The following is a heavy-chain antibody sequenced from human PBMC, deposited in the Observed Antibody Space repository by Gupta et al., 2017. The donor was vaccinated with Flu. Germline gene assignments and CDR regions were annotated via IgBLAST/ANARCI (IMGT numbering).Heavy chain of an antibody. V-gene: IGHV4-34*01. D-gene: IGHD5-18*01. Sequence: GKGLEWIAEINHSETTNYNPSLRSRVTISIDMSKNQFSLNLTSVTAADTAVYFCARTRYFYGASQYSYFGMDVWGQGTTVTVS. CDR2: INHSETT. J-gene: IGHJ6*02. CDR3: ARTRYFYGASQYSYFGMDV.